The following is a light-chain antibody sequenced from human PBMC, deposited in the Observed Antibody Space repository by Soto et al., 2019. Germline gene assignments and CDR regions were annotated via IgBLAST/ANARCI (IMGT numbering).Light chain of an antibody. Sequence: QSVLTQPASVSGSPGQSIAISCTGTSSDVYAYNFVSWYQHHPGKAPKLMIFDVSNRPSGVSNRFSGSKSGNTASLTISGLQAEDEADYYCTSYATSSTYVFGTG. V-gene: IGLV2-14*03. CDR2: DVS. J-gene: IGLJ1*01. CDR3: TSYATSSTYV. CDR1: SSDVYAYNF.